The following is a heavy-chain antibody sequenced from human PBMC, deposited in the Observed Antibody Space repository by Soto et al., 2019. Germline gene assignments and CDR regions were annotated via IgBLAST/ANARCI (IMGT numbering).Heavy chain of an antibody. CDR1: GFTFSSYS. D-gene: IGHD1-26*01. J-gene: IGHJ4*02. CDR3: TRDDSGLGIDY. V-gene: IGHV3-7*03. CDR2: INKNGGEK. Sequence: GGSLRLSCAASGFTFSSYSMSWVRQAPGKGLEWVASINKNGGEKYYVDSVKGRFTISRDNAKNTLYLQMSDLRVEDTAIYYCTRDDSGLGIDYWGQGTQVTVSS.